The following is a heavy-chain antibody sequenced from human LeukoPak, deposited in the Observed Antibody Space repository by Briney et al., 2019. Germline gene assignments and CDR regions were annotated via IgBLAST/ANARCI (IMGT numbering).Heavy chain of an antibody. D-gene: IGHD6-19*01. Sequence: PGGSLRLSCAASGFTFSSCAMSWVRQAPGKGLEWVSGISGSGGSTYYTDSVKGRFTISRDNSKNTLYLQMNSLRAEDSAVYYCAKHSSGGDYFDYWGQGSLDTVSS. CDR1: GFTFSSCA. V-gene: IGHV3-23*01. CDR3: AKHSSGGDYFDY. J-gene: IGHJ4*02. CDR2: ISGSGGST.